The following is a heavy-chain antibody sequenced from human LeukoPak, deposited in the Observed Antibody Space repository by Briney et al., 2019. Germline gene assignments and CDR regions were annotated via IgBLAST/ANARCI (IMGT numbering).Heavy chain of an antibody. CDR1: GFTFSSYA. CDR2: LSGSGGST. V-gene: IGHV3-23*01. D-gene: IGHD3-10*01. J-gene: IGHJ4*02. CDR3: AKGEPLLWFGELQYYFDY. Sequence: GGSLRLSCAASGFTFSSYAMSWVRQAPGKGLEWVSALSGSGGSTYYADSVKGRFTISRDNSKNTLYLQMNSLRAEDTAVYYCAKGEPLLWFGELQYYFDYWGQGTLVTVSS.